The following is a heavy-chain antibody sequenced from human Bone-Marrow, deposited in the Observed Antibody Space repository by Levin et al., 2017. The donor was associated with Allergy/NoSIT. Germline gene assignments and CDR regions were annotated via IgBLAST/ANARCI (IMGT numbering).Heavy chain of an antibody. Sequence: GGSLRLSCAASGFTFSSYWMHWVRQAPGKGLVWVSRINSDGSSTSYADSVKGRFTISRDNAKNTLYLQMNSLRAEDTAVYYCARPQGYCSSTSCSHYYYYGMDVWGQGTTVTVSS. D-gene: IGHD2-2*01. J-gene: IGHJ6*02. CDR1: GFTFSSYW. V-gene: IGHV3-74*01. CDR3: ARPQGYCSSTSCSHYYYYGMDV. CDR2: INSDGSST.